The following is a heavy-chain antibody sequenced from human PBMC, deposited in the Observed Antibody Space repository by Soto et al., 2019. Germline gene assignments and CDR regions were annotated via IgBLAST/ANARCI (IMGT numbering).Heavy chain of an antibody. V-gene: IGHV3-23*01. J-gene: IGHJ4*02. Sequence: GGSLRLSCAASGFTFINYAMSWVRQAPGKGLEWVSSISNSGSSTYYADSVKGRFTVSRDNSKNTLYQEMNSLRAEDTAVYYCAKDRVGISGRHFDYWGQGTLVTVSS. CDR1: GFTFINYA. CDR3: AKDRVGISGRHFDY. CDR2: ISNSGSST.